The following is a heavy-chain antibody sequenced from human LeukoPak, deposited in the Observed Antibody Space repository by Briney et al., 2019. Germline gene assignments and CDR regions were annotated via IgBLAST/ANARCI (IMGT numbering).Heavy chain of an antibody. CDR3: AKDYCSSTSCYFDY. Sequence: PGGSLRLSCAASGFTFDDYAMHWVRQAPGKGLEWVSLISWDGGSTYYADSVKGRLTISRDNSKNSLYLQMNSLRAEDTALYYCAKDYCSSTSCYFDYWGQGTLVTVSS. CDR2: ISWDGGST. J-gene: IGHJ4*02. V-gene: IGHV3-43D*03. CDR1: GFTFDDYA. D-gene: IGHD2-2*01.